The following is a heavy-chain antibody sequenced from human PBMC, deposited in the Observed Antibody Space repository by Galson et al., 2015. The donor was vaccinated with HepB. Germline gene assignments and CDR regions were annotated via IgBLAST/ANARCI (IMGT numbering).Heavy chain of an antibody. D-gene: IGHD2-8*01. CDR2: INHSGNT. J-gene: IGHJ5*02. CDR1: GGSFSVYY. CDR3: ARGRNGAFDP. V-gene: IGHV4-34*01. Sequence: ETLSLTCAVYGGSFSVYYWSWIRQPPGKGLEWIGEINHSGNTNYNPSLKSRVTISVDTSRNQFFLNMRFVTAADTAVYYCARGRNGAFDPWGQGTLVTVSS.